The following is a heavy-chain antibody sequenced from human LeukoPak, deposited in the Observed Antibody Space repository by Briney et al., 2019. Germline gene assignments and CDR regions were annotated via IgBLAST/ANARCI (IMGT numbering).Heavy chain of an antibody. V-gene: IGHV3-49*03. CDR1: GFTFGDYA. D-gene: IGHD5-18*01. Sequence: GRSLRLSCTASGFTFGDYAMSWFRQAPGKGLEWVGFIRSKAYGGTAEYAASVRGRFTISRDDSNSVAHLQMNSLKTEDTAVYYCTRDVKPGYTYATGSKYGMDVWGQGTTVTVSS. J-gene: IGHJ6*02. CDR2: IRSKAYGGTA. CDR3: TRDVKPGYTYATGSKYGMDV.